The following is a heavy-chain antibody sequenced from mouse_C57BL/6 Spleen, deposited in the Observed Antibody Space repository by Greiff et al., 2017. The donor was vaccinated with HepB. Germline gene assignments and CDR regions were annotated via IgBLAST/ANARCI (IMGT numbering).Heavy chain of an antibody. CDR1: GYTFTSYW. J-gene: IGHJ2*01. Sequence: VKLQQPGAELVKPGASVKLSCKASGYTFTSYWMHWVKQRPGQGLEWIGMIHPNSGSTNYNEKFKSKATLTVDKSSSTAYMQLSSLTSEDSAVYYCARSLDGYYFDYWGQGTTLTVSS. CDR2: IHPNSGST. V-gene: IGHV1-64*01. D-gene: IGHD2-3*01. CDR3: ARSLDGYYFDY.